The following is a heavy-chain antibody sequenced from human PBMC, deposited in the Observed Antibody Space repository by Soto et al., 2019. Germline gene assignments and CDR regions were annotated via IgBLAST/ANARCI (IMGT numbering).Heavy chain of an antibody. CDR1: GYTFTSYG. Sequence: GASVKVSCKASGYTFTSYGISWVRRAPGQGLEWMGWISAYNGNTNYAQKLQGRVTMTTDTSTSTAYMELRSLRSDDTAVYYCARGSPYVAVATFDYWGQGTLVTVSS. D-gene: IGHD6-19*01. J-gene: IGHJ4*02. CDR3: ARGSPYVAVATFDY. CDR2: ISAYNGNT. V-gene: IGHV1-18*04.